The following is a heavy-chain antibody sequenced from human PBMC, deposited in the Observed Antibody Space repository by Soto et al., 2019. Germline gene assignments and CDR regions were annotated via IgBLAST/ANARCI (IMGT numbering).Heavy chain of an antibody. V-gene: IGHV1-69*01. CDR2: IIPIFGTA. D-gene: IGHD1-26*01. J-gene: IGHJ4*02. Sequence: QVQLVQSGAEVKKPGSSVKVSCKASGGTFSSYSINWVRQAPGQGLEWLGEIIPIFGTANYAQKFQGRVTVTADESTSTAYMELSSLRSEDTAVYYCARAGGRHSGGIDYWGQGTLVTVSS. CDR3: ARAGGRHSGGIDY. CDR1: GGTFSSYS.